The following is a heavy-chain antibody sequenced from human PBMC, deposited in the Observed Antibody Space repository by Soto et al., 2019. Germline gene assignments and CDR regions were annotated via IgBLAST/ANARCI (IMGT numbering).Heavy chain of an antibody. V-gene: IGHV1-69*12. CDR2: IIPIFGTA. Sequence: QVQLVQSGAEVKKPGSSVKVSCKASGGTFSSYAISWVRQAPGQGLEWMGGIIPIFGTANYAQKFQGRATITADESTSTAYMALSSLRSEDTAVYSCARGDRYDFWSGYPKNAEYFQHWGQGTLVTVSS. J-gene: IGHJ1*01. D-gene: IGHD3-3*01. CDR1: GGTFSSYA. CDR3: ARGDRYDFWSGYPKNAEYFQH.